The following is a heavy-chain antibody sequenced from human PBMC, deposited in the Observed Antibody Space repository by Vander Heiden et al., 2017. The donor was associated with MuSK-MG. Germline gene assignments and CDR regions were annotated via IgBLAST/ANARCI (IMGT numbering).Heavy chain of an antibody. CDR1: GFSFSDYY. CDR3: VRGTLEPNFDS. CDR2: ITNSGSFK. V-gene: IGHV3-11*01. Sequence: QVQLVESGGALVNPGGSLRLSFAASGFSFSDYYMGWIRQAPGKGLEWVSYITNSGSFKYYADAVKGRFTISRDNAEKSLSLQMSSLSAEDTAVYYCVRGTLEPNFDSWGQGTLVSVSS. J-gene: IGHJ4*02. D-gene: IGHD1-1*01.